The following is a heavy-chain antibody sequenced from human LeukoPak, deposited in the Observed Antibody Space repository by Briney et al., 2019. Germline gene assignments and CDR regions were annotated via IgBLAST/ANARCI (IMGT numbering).Heavy chain of an antibody. CDR1: GFTFSDYY. CDR3: ARTPGTYYYGSGRPEDFDY. J-gene: IGHJ4*02. V-gene: IGHV3-11*06. Sequence: GGSLRLSCAASGFTFSDYYMSWIRQAPGKGLEWVSYISGSSSYTNYADSVKGRFTISRDNAKNSLYLQMNSLRAEGTAVYYCARTPGTYYYGSGRPEDFDYWGQGTLVTVSS. CDR2: ISGSSSYT. D-gene: IGHD3-10*01.